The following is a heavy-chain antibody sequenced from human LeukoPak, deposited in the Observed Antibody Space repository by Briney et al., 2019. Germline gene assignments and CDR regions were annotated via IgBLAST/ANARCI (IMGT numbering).Heavy chain of an antibody. J-gene: IGHJ3*02. CDR1: GFTFSTYW. CDR2: LDRDGTTT. D-gene: IGHD3-9*01. CDR3: AKAQLNYDILTGYYADPDAFDI. V-gene: IGHV3-74*01. Sequence: PGGSLRLSCVASGFTFSTYWMHWVRQAPWKGLEWVSRLDRDGTTTSYADSVYGRFTISRDNAKSTLYLQMRSLRAEDTAVYYCAKAQLNYDILTGYYADPDAFDIWGQGTMVTVSS.